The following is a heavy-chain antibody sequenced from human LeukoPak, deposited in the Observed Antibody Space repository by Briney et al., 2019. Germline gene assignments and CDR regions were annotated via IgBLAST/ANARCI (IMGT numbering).Heavy chain of an antibody. CDR1: GYTFTGYY. J-gene: IGHJ4*02. Sequence: ASVKVSCKASGYTFTGYYMHWVRQAPGQGLEWMGWINPNSGGTNYAQKFQGRVTMTRDTSIRTAYMELSRLRSDDTAVYYCARAIAAAGRRGAPDYWGQGTLVTVSS. V-gene: IGHV1-2*02. CDR3: ARAIAAAGRRGAPDY. CDR2: INPNSGGT. D-gene: IGHD6-13*01.